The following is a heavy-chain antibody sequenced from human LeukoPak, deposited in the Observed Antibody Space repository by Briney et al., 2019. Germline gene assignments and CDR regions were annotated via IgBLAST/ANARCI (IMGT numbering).Heavy chain of an antibody. CDR1: GFNFSSYT. CDR2: VSSSSRYI. Sequence: GGSLRLPCGASGFNFSSYTLNWVRQAPGKGLEWVSTVSSSSRYIYYADSVKGRFTISRDNANNSVYLQMNSLRVEDTAIYYCARYSNYDYFFDSWGQGTLVTVSS. V-gene: IGHV3-21*06. CDR3: ARYSNYDYFFDS. J-gene: IGHJ4*02. D-gene: IGHD3-3*01.